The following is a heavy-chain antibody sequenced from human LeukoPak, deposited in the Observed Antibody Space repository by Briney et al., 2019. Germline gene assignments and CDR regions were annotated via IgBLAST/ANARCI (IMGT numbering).Heavy chain of an antibody. CDR3: ARDQHMTTVTIDY. J-gene: IGHJ4*02. Sequence: PGGSLRLSCAASGFTFSDYNMRWIRQAPGKGLEWVSSISRSGSTKYYADSVKGRFTISRDNAKNSLYLQMNSLRAEDTAVYYCARDQHMTTVTIDYWGQGTLVTVSS. CDR2: ISRSGSTK. V-gene: IGHV3-11*04. D-gene: IGHD4-17*01. CDR1: GFTFSDYN.